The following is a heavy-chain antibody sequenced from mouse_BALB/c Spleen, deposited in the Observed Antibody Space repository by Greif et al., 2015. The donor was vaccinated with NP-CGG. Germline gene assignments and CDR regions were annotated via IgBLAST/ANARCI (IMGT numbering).Heavy chain of an antibody. V-gene: IGHV1-69*02. CDR3: ARGLSAMDY. Sequence: QVQLQQSGAELVKPGASVKLSCKASGYTFTSYWMHWVKQRPGQGLEWIGEIDPSDSYTNYNQKFKGKATLTVDKSSSTAYMQLSSLTSEDSAVYYCARGLSAMDYWGQGTSVTVSS. CDR1: GYTFTSYW. CDR2: IDPSDSYT. D-gene: IGHD1-1*02. J-gene: IGHJ4*01.